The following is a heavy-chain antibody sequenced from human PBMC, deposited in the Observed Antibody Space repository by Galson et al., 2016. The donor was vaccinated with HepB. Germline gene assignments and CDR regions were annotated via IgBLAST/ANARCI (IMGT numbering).Heavy chain of an antibody. J-gene: IGHJ4*02. D-gene: IGHD2-2*01. Sequence: SLRLSCAGPGFTFGTYAMNWVRQTPGKGLEWVSVVSGSGASTHYADSVKGRFTISRDNSKNTLYLQMNSLRAEDTAIYYCAKDLCGSTGCYGGLDYWGQGTLVTVSS. CDR1: GFTFGTYA. CDR2: VSGSGAST. CDR3: AKDLCGSTGCYGGLDY. V-gene: IGHV3-23*01.